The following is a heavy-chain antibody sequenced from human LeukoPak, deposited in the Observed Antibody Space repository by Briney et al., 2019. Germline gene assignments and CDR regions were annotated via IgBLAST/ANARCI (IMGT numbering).Heavy chain of an antibody. J-gene: IGHJ4*02. Sequence: PGGSLRLSCAASGFTFSDYHMSWIRQASGKGLEWVSSISSSSSYIYYADSVKGRFTISRDNAKNSLYLQMNSLRAEDTAVYYCARDPTEMATIFDYWGQGTLVTVSS. CDR1: GFTFSDYH. CDR3: ARDPTEMATIFDY. CDR2: ISSSSSYI. V-gene: IGHV3-11*06. D-gene: IGHD5-24*01.